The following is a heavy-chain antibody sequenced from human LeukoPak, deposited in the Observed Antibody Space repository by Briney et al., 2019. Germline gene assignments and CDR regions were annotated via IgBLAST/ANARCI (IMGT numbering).Heavy chain of an antibody. J-gene: IGHJ4*02. CDR3: ARGPMAHGGLGLFDY. D-gene: IGHD3-10*01. CDR2: IKQDGSEK. Sequence: GGSLRLSCAASGFTFSSYWMSWVRQAPGKGLEWVANIKQDGSEKYYVDSVKGRFTISRDNAKNSLYLQMNSLRAEDTAVYYCARGPMAHGGLGLFDYWGQGTLVTVSS. CDR1: GFTFSSYW. V-gene: IGHV3-7*03.